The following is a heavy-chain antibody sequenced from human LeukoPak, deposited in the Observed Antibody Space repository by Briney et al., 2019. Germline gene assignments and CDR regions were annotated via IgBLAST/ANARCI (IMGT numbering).Heavy chain of an antibody. Sequence: GGSLRLSCAASGFTFSSYGMHWVRQAPGKGLEWVAVIWYDGSNKYYADSVKGRFTISRDNSKNTLYLQMNSLRAEDTAVYYCATDRGNSRFDPWGQGTLVTVSS. D-gene: IGHD3-10*01. CDR3: ATDRGNSRFDP. V-gene: IGHV3-33*01. J-gene: IGHJ5*02. CDR2: IWYDGSNK. CDR1: GFTFSSYG.